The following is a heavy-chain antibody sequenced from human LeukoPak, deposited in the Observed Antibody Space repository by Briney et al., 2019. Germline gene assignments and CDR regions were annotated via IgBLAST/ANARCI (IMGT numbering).Heavy chain of an antibody. CDR2: ISYDGSNK. CDR3: AKGITSNDAFDI. Sequence: GRSLRLSCAASGFTFNDYGMHWVRQAPGKGLEWVAVISYDGSNKYYVDSVKGLFTISRDNSKNTLYLQMNSLRAEDTAVYYCAKGITSNDAFDIWGQGTMVTVSS. CDR1: GFTFNDYG. J-gene: IGHJ3*02. D-gene: IGHD3-10*01. V-gene: IGHV3-30*18.